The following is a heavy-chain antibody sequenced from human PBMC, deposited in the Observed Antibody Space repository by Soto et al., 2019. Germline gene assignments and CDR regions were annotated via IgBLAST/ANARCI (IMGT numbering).Heavy chain of an antibody. CDR2: ISYDGSNK. Sequence: GGSLRLSCAASGFTFSSYAMHWVRQAPGKGLGWVAVISYDGSNKYYADSVKGRFTISRDNSKNTLYLQMNSLRAEDTALYYGARGGWFGELLCSTYWGQGTLVTVSS. D-gene: IGHD3-10*01. CDR3: ARGGWFGELLCSTY. J-gene: IGHJ4*03. V-gene: IGHV3-30-3*01. CDR1: GFTFSSYA.